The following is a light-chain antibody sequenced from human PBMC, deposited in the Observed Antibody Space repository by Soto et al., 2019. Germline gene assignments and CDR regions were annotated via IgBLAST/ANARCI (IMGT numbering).Light chain of an antibody. Sequence: IQMTQSPSTLSASVGGRVTITCRASQSISSWLAWYQQKPGKAPKLLIYDASSLESGVPSRFSGSGSGTEITLTISSLQPDDFSTYYCQQYNRYWTFGQGTKVDIK. CDR3: QQYNRYWT. V-gene: IGKV1-5*01. CDR1: QSISSW. J-gene: IGKJ1*01. CDR2: DAS.